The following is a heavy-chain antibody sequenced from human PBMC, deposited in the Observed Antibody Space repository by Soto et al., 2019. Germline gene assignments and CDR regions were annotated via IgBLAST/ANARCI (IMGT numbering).Heavy chain of an antibody. Sequence: HPGGSLRLSCAASGFTFSSYAMSWVRQTPGKGLEWVSTLSGSGGTTYYADSVKGQFTISRDNSKSTLYLQMNSLRAEDTAVYYCANDHVTYGPNCIDSWGQGTLVTGSS. D-gene: IGHD3-10*01. CDR3: ANDHVTYGPNCIDS. V-gene: IGHV3-23*01. CDR2: LSGSGGTT. CDR1: GFTFSSYA. J-gene: IGHJ5*01.